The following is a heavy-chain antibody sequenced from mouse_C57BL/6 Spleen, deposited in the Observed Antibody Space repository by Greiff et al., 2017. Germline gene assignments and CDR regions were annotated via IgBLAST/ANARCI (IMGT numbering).Heavy chain of an antibody. V-gene: IGHV1-81*01. J-gene: IGHJ2*01. CDR1: GYTFTSYG. CDR3: ARLVADYFDY. Sequence: VQLKESGAELARPGASVKLSCKASGYTFTSYGISWVKQRTGQGLEWIGEIYPRSGNTYYNEKFKGKATLTADKSSSTAYMELRSLTSEDSAVYFCARLVADYFDYWGQGTTLTVSS. CDR2: IYPRSGNT. D-gene: IGHD1-1*01.